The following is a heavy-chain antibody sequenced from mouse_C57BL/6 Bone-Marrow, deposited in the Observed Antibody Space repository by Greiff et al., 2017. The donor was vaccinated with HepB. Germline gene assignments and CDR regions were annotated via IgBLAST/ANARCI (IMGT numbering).Heavy chain of an antibody. CDR3: VRQGYYYGSGVFDY. D-gene: IGHD1-1*01. CDR1: GFSFNTYA. CDR2: IRSKSNNYAT. Sequence: GGGLVQPKGSLKLSCAASGFSFNTYAMNWVRQAPGKGLEWVARIRSKSNNYATYYADSVKDRFTISRDDSESMLYLQMNNLKTEDTAMYYCVRQGYYYGSGVFDYWGQGTTLTVSS. J-gene: IGHJ2*01. V-gene: IGHV10-1*01.